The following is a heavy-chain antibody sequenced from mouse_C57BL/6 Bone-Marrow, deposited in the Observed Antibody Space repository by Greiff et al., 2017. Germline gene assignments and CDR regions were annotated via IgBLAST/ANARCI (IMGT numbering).Heavy chain of an antibody. CDR1: GYTFTSYW. D-gene: IGHD2-5*01. V-gene: IGHV1-72*01. J-gene: IGHJ4*01. CDR2: IDPNCGGT. CDR3: AREGYSNGDWYAMDY. Sequence: QVQLQQPGAELVKPGASVKLSCKASGYTFTSYWMHWVKLRPGRGLEWIGRIDPNCGGTMYNEKFKSKATLTVDKPSSTAYMQLSSLTSEDSAVYDGAREGYSNGDWYAMDYWGQGTSVTVSS.